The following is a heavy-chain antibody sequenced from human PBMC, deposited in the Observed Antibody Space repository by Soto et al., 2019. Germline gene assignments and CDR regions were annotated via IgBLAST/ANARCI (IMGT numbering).Heavy chain of an antibody. CDR3: ARVYYGSGSYYNGGYYYYMDV. CDR2: IGTAGDT. Sequence: GGSLRLSCAASGFTFSSYDMHWVRQATGKGLEWVSAIGTAGDTYYPGSVKGRFTISRENAKNSLYLQMNSLRAGDTAVYYCARVYYGSGSYYNGGYYYYMDVWGKGTTVTVSS. CDR1: GFTFSSYD. D-gene: IGHD3-10*01. V-gene: IGHV3-13*01. J-gene: IGHJ6*03.